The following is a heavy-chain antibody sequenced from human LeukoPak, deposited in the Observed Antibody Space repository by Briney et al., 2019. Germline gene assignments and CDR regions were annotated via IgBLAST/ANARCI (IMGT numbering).Heavy chain of an antibody. Sequence: GGSLRLSCAASGFTFSSYEMNWVRHAPGKGLEWVSYISSSGSTIYYAGSVKGRFTISRDNAKNSLYLQMNSLRAEDTAVYYCARAILWWCPDYWGQGTLVTVSS. J-gene: IGHJ4*02. V-gene: IGHV3-48*03. D-gene: IGHD2-21*01. CDR1: GFTFSSYE. CDR2: ISSSGSTI. CDR3: ARAILWWCPDY.